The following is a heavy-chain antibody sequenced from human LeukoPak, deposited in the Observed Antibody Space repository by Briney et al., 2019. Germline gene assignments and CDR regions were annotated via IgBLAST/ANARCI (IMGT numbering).Heavy chain of an antibody. D-gene: IGHD3-10*01. Sequence: PGRSLRLSCAASGFTFSTYAIHWVRQAPGKGLEWVSYISSSGSTIYYADSVKGRFTISRDNAKNSLYLQMNSLRAEDTAVYYCAPTQYYYGSGTKRPPRWGQGTMVTVSS. CDR2: ISSSGSTI. CDR3: APTQYYYGSGTKRPPR. CDR1: GFTFSTYA. J-gene: IGHJ3*01. V-gene: IGHV3-48*03.